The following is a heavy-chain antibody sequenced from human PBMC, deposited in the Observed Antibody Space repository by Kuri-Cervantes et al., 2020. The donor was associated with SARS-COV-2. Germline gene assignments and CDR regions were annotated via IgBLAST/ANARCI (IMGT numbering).Heavy chain of an antibody. D-gene: IGHD3-9*01. V-gene: IGHV3-53*04. CDR1: GFTFSSYS. CDR3: ARASYDILTNYAVRFDP. J-gene: IGHJ5*02. CDR2: IYSGGST. Sequence: GESLKISCAASGFTFSSYSMSWVRQAPGKGLEWVSVIYSGGSTYYADSVKGRFTISRHNSKNTLYLQMNSLRAEDTAVYYCARASYDILTNYAVRFDPWGQGTLVTVSS.